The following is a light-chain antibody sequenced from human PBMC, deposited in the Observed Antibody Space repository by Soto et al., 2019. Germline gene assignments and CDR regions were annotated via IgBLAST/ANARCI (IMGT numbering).Light chain of an antibody. V-gene: IGKV3D-15*01. Sequence: EIVMTQSPATLSVSPGERATLFCKASQSVSDNLAWYQQKPGQAPSLLIYGASIRATGTPARFSGVGSGTEFTLTISSLQSEDFAVYYCQQYNNWPLTFGGGTKV. CDR2: GAS. CDR3: QQYNNWPLT. J-gene: IGKJ4*01. CDR1: QSVSDN.